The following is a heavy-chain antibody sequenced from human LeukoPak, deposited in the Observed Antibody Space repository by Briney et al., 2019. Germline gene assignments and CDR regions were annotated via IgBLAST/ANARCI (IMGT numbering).Heavy chain of an antibody. V-gene: IGHV3-30*02. CDR3: AKVYDCSSTSCSYYYYYMDV. D-gene: IGHD2-2*01. CDR1: GFTFSSYG. Sequence: PGGSLRLSCAASGFTFSSYGMHWVRQAPGKGLEWVAFIRYDGSNKYYADSVKGRFTIPRDNSKNTLYLQMNSLRAEDTAVYYCAKVYDCSSTSCSYYYYYMDVWGKGTTVTISS. CDR2: IRYDGSNK. J-gene: IGHJ6*03.